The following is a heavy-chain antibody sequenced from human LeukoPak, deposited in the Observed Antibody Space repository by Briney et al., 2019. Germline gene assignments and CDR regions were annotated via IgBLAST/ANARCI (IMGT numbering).Heavy chain of an antibody. D-gene: IGHD2-2*01. Sequence: GGSLRLSCAASGFTFSTYTIHWVRQAPGKGLEWVSSISGTSSYIYYADSVKGRFTISRDNAKNSLYLQMNSLRAEDTAVYYCARVGYCSSTSCHYYFDSWGQGTLVTVSS. CDR3: ARVGYCSSTSCHYYFDS. CDR1: GFTFSTYT. V-gene: IGHV3-21*06. J-gene: IGHJ4*02. CDR2: ISGTSSYI.